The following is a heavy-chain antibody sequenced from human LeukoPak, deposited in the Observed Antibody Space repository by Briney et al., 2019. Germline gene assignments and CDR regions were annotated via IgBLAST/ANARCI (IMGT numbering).Heavy chain of an antibody. CDR3: ARPGYRSRYFDY. D-gene: IGHD6-19*01. Sequence: GESPKIFCKGSGYSFSSYWIGWGGHMPGRSLEGMGNINPGDSETKYSPSFQGQVTISADKSISTAYLQWSSLKASDTAMYYCARPGYRSRYFDYWGQGSLVSVCS. CDR1: GYSFSSYW. J-gene: IGHJ4*02. CDR2: INPGDSET. V-gene: IGHV5-51*01.